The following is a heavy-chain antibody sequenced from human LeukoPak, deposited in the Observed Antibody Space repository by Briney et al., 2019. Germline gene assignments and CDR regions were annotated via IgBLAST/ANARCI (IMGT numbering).Heavy chain of an antibody. D-gene: IGHD3-10*01. Sequence: GGSLRLSCPASGFTFSDYYMSWIRQAPGKGLEWVSYISSSSSYTNYADSVKGRFTISRDNAKNSLYLQMNSLRAEDTAVYYCARDPYYYGSGSYYTFHYWGQGTLVTVSS. V-gene: IGHV3-11*06. CDR3: ARDPYYYGSGSYYTFHY. J-gene: IGHJ4*02. CDR2: ISSSSSYT. CDR1: GFTFSDYY.